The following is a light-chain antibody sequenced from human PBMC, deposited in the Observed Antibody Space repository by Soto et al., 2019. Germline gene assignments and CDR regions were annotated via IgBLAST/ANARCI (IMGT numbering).Light chain of an antibody. CDR2: EAS. V-gene: IGKV3-11*02. J-gene: IGKJ5*01. CDR1: HSVSSY. CDR3: QQRSNWPREIT. Sequence: EIVLTQSPATLSLSTGQTSTLSCRGRHSVSSYLAWSQQKPVQAPRLLIYEASNRATGIPARLSGSGSGRDFTLSISSLGTEDFAVYYCQQRSNWPREITFGHGTRLEIK.